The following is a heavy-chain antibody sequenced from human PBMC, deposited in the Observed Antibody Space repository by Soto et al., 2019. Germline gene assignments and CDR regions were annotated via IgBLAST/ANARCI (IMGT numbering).Heavy chain of an antibody. CDR3: ARKDRGGNSQH. V-gene: IGHV4-4*02. Sequence: PSETLSLTCAVSGGSISSSNWWSWVRQPPGKGLEWIGEIYHSGSTNYNPSLKSRVTISVGKSKNQFSLKLSSVTAADTAVYYCARKDRGGNSQHWGQGTLVAVSS. D-gene: IGHD2-15*01. CDR1: GGSISSSNW. J-gene: IGHJ1*01. CDR2: IYHSGST.